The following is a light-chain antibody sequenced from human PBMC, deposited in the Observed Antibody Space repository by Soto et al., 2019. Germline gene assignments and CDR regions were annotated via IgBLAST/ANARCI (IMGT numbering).Light chain of an antibody. Sequence: QPVLTQPASVSGSPGQSISISCTGTSSDVGVHNFVSWYQHHPGKAPKVLIYGVTNRPSGVSHRFSGSKSGNTASLTISGLQAEDEADYYCCSYTTSYTGVFGGGTKLTVL. CDR3: CSYTTSYTGV. J-gene: IGLJ3*02. CDR1: SSDVGVHNF. CDR2: GVT. V-gene: IGLV2-14*01.